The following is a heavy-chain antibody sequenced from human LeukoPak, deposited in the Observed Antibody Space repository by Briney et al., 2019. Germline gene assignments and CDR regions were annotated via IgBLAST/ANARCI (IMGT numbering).Heavy chain of an antibody. CDR2: IYISGST. CDR1: GASINSHY. D-gene: IGHD1-1*01. CDR3: ARDPTGTTPYYIDL. Sequence: SETLSLTCTVSGASINSHYWSWIRQPAGKGLEWIGRIYISGSTNYNSSLQSRVTMSVDKSKNQLSLKLSSVTAADTAVYYCARDPTGTTPYYIDLWGPGTLVTVSS. V-gene: IGHV4-4*07. J-gene: IGHJ4*02.